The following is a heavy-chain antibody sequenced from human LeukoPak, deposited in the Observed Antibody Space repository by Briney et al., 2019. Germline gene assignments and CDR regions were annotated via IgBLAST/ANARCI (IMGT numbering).Heavy chain of an antibody. CDR2: IYHTGST. Sequence: PGGSLRLSCAASGFTFSSYGMHWVRQPPGKRLEWIGEIYHTGSTNYNPSLKSRVTMSVDKSKNQFSLKLSSVTAADTAVYYCATGPTAAHPDYWGQGTLVTVSS. V-gene: IGHV4-4*02. D-gene: IGHD6-13*01. CDR3: ATGPTAAHPDY. J-gene: IGHJ4*02. CDR1: GFTFSSYG.